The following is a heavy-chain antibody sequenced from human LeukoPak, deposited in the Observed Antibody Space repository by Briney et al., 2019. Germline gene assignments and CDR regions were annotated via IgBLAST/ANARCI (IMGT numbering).Heavy chain of an antibody. V-gene: IGHV3-33*06. Sequence: GGSLRLASAASGFTFSSYGMHWDRQAPGKGLEWVAVIWYDGSNKYYADSVKGRFTISRDNSKNTLYLQMNSLRAEDTAVYYCAKGRIAVAGTVFLFDYWGQGTLVTVSS. J-gene: IGHJ4*02. D-gene: IGHD6-19*01. CDR3: AKGRIAVAGTVFLFDY. CDR2: IWYDGSNK. CDR1: GFTFSSYG.